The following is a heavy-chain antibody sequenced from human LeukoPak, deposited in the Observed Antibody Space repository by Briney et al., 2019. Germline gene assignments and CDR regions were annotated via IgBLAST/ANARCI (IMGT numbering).Heavy chain of an antibody. J-gene: IGHJ3*02. V-gene: IGHV4-39*01. CDR2: IYYSGST. CDR1: GGSSSSSSYY. Sequence: SETLSLXCTVSGGSSSSSSYYWGWSRQPPGKGLEWIGSIYYSGSTYYNPSLKSRVTISVDTSKNQFSLKLSSVTAADTAVYYCSRCGVGGSGSPFAFDIWGQGTMVTVSS. CDR3: SRCGVGGSGSPFAFDI. D-gene: IGHD3-10*01.